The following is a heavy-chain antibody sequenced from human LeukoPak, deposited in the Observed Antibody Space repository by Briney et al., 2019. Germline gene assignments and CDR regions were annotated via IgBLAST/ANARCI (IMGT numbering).Heavy chain of an antibody. J-gene: IGHJ4*02. D-gene: IGHD1-26*01. V-gene: IGHV1-18*01. CDR2: LSTHNGNI. Sequence: GASVKVSCKASGYTFTNYGFSWVRQAPRQGLKWMGWLSTHNGNIHYAQNLQGRVTMTTDTSTSTAYMELRSLRSDDTAVYYCARDLRRGSYYDGHYLDYWGQGTLVTVSS. CDR3: ARDLRRGSYYDGHYLDY. CDR1: GYTFTNYG.